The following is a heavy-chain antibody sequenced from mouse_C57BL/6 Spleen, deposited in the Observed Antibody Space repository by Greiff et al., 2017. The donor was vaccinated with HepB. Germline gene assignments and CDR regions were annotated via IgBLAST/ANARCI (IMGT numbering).Heavy chain of an antibody. CDR1: GYAFSSSW. V-gene: IGHV1-82*01. J-gene: IGHJ4*01. CDR2: IYPGDGDT. CDR3: ARYPRYAMDY. Sequence: IQLQQSGPELVKPGASVKISCKASGYAFSSSWMNWVKQRPGKGLEWIGRIYPGDGDTNYNGKFKGKATLTADKSSSTAYMQLSSLTSEDSAVYFCARYPRYAMDYWGQGTSVTVSS.